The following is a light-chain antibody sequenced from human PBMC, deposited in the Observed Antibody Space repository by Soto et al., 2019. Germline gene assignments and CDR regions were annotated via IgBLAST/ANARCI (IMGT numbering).Light chain of an antibody. J-gene: IGKJ1*01. CDR3: LQDYTYTWT. V-gene: IGKV1-6*01. CDR1: QAIRAD. Sequence: IQMTQSPSSLPASLGDRVTVPXRASQAIRADLGWYQQQPGXAPNXXXVGXSNLQAGGPVRISASGSGTNFTLTISNLQPEDFASYYCLQDYTYTWTFGQGTKVDIK. CDR2: GXS.